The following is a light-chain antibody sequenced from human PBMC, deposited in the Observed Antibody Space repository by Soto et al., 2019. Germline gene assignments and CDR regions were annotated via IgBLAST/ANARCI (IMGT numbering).Light chain of an antibody. Sequence: QSALAQPASVSGSPGQSITISCTGTSSDIGNYDLVSWYQHHPGEAPKLVIYEVYKRPSGVSNRFSGSKSGNTASLTISGLQAEDGADYYCCSYPGHFTWVFGGGTKLTVL. CDR3: CSYPGHFTWV. J-gene: IGLJ2*01. V-gene: IGLV2-23*02. CDR1: SSDIGNYDL. CDR2: EVY.